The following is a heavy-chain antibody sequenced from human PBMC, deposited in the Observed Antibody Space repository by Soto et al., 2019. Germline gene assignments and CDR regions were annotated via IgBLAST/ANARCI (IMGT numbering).Heavy chain of an antibody. CDR2: ISSSGNTI. J-gene: IGHJ4*02. D-gene: IGHD3-22*01. Sequence: QVQLVESGGGLVKTSGSLRIACAASGFTFSDYYMSWVRQAPGKGLEWVSYISSSGNTIYYADSVKGRFTISRDNAKNSVYLQMNSLRAEDPALYFCAKMSSVKYSNPVFSWGQGTLVTVSS. CDR3: AKMSSVKYSNPVFS. CDR1: GFTFSDYY. V-gene: IGHV3-11*01.